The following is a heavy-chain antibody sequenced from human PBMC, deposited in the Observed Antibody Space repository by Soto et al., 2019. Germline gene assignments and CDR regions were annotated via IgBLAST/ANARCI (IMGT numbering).Heavy chain of an antibody. J-gene: IGHJ4*02. Sequence: QVQLVQSGAEMKKPGASVKLSCKTSGINSNTYAIHWVRQAPGQGLEWMGWINAGNGDTRYSQNFQGRVTLTRDTSASTVYMDLDSLKSEDTGVYYCARAISGYVTWGQGTLVTVSS. V-gene: IGHV1-3*01. CDR2: INAGNGDT. CDR3: ARAISGYVT. CDR1: GINSNTYA. D-gene: IGHD5-12*01.